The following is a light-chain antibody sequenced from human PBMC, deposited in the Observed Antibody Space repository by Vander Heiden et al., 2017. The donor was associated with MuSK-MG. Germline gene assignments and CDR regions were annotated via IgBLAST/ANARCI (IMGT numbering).Light chain of an antibody. CDR2: WAS. CDR3: HEDDSTPYT. Sequence: DIVMTQSPDSLAVSLGERATINCKSSQSVLYSSNNKNYLAWYQQKPGQPPKLLIYWASTRESGVPDPFTGRGSGTDFTLTISSLHAEDVAVYYCHEDDSTPYTFGQGTKLEIK. V-gene: IGKV4-1*01. J-gene: IGKJ2*01. CDR1: QSVLYSSNNKNY.